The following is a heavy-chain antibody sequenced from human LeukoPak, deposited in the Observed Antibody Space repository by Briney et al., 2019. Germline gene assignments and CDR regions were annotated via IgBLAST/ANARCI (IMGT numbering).Heavy chain of an antibody. V-gene: IGHV1-69*04. CDR3: ARDPAYNWNDGGSWGEEDY. CDR2: IIPILGIA. CDR1: GGTFSSYA. J-gene: IGHJ4*02. D-gene: IGHD1-20*01. Sequence: GASVKVSCKASGGTFSSYAISWVRQAPGQGLEWMGRIIPILGIANYAQKFQGRVTITADKSTSTAYMELSSLRSEDTAVYYCARDPAYNWNDGGSWGEEDYWGQGTLVTVSS.